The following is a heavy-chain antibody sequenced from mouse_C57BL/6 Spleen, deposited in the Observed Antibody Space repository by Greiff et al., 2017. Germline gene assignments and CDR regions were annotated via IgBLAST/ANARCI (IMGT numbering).Heavy chain of an antibody. J-gene: IGHJ4*01. CDR1: GFTFSDYY. CDR3: ARDRSLLGAMDY. D-gene: IGHD2-10*01. Sequence: DVKLVESAGGLVQPGSSMKLSCTASGFTFSDYYMAWVRQVPEKGLEWVANINYDGSSTYYLDSLKSRFIISRDNAKNILYLQMSSLKSEDTATYYCARDRSLLGAMDYWGQGTSVTVSS. V-gene: IGHV5-16*01. CDR2: INYDGSST.